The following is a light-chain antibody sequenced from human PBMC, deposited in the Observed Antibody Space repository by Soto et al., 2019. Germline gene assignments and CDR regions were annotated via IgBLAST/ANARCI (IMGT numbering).Light chain of an antibody. CDR1: SSDVGGYNY. V-gene: IGLV2-14*01. CDR3: SSYTSSTTQV. J-gene: IGLJ1*01. CDR2: EVN. Sequence: QSALTQPASVSGSPGRSITISCTGTSSDVGGYNYVSWYQQHPGKAPKLVIYEVNNRPSGVSNRFSGSKSYNTASLTISGLQAEDEADYYCSSYTSSTTQVFGTGTKLTVL.